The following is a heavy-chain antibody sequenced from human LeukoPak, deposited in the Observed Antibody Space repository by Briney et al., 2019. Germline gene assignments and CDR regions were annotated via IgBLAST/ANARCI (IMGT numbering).Heavy chain of an antibody. D-gene: IGHD2-21*02. CDR2: ISSSSSTI. J-gene: IGHJ4*02. V-gene: IGHV3-48*01. CDR3: ASVYYCGGDCYPLDY. CDR1: GFTFSSYI. Sequence: GGSLRLSCAASGFTFSSYIMNWVRQAPGKGLEWVSYISSSSSTIYYADSVKGRFTISRDNAKNSLYPQMNSLRAEDTAVYYCASVYYCGGDCYPLDYWGQGTLVTVSS.